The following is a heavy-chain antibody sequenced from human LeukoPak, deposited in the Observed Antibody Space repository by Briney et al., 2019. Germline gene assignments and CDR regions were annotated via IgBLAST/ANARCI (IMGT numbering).Heavy chain of an antibody. V-gene: IGHV5-51*01. Sequence: GESLKISCKASGYDFANFWIGWVRQMPGKGLEWMGVIYPADSDIRYSPSFKGQVTIPADKSISTAYLQWSSLKASDTAMYYCARHFRGSTATCCGYWGQGTLVTVSS. D-gene: IGHD2-2*01. J-gene: IGHJ4*02. CDR2: IYPADSDI. CDR1: GYDFANFW. CDR3: ARHFRGSTATCCGY.